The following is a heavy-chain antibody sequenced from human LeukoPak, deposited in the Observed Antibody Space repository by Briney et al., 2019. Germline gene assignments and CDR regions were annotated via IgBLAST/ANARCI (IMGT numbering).Heavy chain of an antibody. V-gene: IGHV4-34*01. CDR3: ARGTRRAAGIPPVDFDY. D-gene: IGHD6-13*01. Sequence: SETLSLTCSVYGWSFSCYYWSWIRQPPGKGLEWIGEINHSGSTNYNPSLKSRVTISVDTSKNQFSLKLSSVTAADTAVYYCARGTRRAAGIPPVDFDYWGQGTLVTVSS. J-gene: IGHJ4*02. CDR2: INHSGST. CDR1: GWSFSCYY.